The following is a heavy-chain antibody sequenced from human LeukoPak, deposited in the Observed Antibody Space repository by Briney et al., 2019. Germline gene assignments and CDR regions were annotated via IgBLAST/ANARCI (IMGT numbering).Heavy chain of an antibody. CDR2: ISSGGSTI. D-gene: IGHD5-18*01. Sequence: GGSLRLSCAASGFTFSSYEMNWVRQAPGKGLEWVSYISSGGSTIYYADSVKGRFTISRDNAKNSLYLQMNSLRAEDTAVYYCAREFTDTAKIDAFDIWGQGTMVTVSS. J-gene: IGHJ3*02. V-gene: IGHV3-48*03. CDR3: AREFTDTAKIDAFDI. CDR1: GFTFSSYE.